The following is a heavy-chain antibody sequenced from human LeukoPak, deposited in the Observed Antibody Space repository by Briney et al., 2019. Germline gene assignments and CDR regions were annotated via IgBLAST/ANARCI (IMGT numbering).Heavy chain of an antibody. V-gene: IGHV3-23*01. Sequence: GGSLRLSCATSGFTISSYAMSWVRQAPGKGLEWVSAVSGSGGSTYYADSVKGRFTISKDNSKNTVYLQMSSLRVDDTAVYYCAKAASSSWPSYYYGMDVWGQGTTVTVSS. CDR3: AKAASSSWPSYYYGMDV. J-gene: IGHJ6*02. CDR1: GFTISSYA. D-gene: IGHD6-13*01. CDR2: VSGSGGST.